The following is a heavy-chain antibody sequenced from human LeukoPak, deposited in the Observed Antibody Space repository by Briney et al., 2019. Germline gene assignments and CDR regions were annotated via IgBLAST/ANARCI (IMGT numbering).Heavy chain of an antibody. CDR1: GITFSSYG. CDR3: AKGKLRGYSGYDSFDY. V-gene: IGHV3-9*01. J-gene: IGHJ4*02. CDR2: ISWNSGSI. D-gene: IGHD5-12*01. Sequence: GGSLRLSCAASGITFSSYGMSWVRQAPGKGLEWVSGISWNSGSIGYADSVKGRFTISRDNAKNSLYLQMNSLRAEDTALYYCAKGKLRGYSGYDSFDYWGQGTLVTVSS.